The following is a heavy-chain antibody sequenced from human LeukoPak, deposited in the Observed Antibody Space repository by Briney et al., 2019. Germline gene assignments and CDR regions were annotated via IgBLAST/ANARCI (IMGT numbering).Heavy chain of an antibody. Sequence: SETLSLTCTVSGGFISSGSYYWSWIRQPAGKGLEWIGRIYTSGSTNYNPSLKSRVTISVDTSKNQFSLKLSSVTAADTAVYYCARLRDIAAAGYNHYWGQGTLVTVSS. CDR3: ARLRDIAAAGYNHY. V-gene: IGHV4-61*02. D-gene: IGHD6-13*01. CDR1: GGFISSGSYY. CDR2: IYTSGST. J-gene: IGHJ4*02.